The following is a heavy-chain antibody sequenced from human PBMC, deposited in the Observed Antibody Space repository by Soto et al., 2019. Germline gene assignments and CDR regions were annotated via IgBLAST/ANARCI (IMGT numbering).Heavy chain of an antibody. CDR1: GGSISSGGYS. V-gene: IGHV4-30-2*01. CDR3: AREVVAATNWFDP. D-gene: IGHD2-15*01. Sequence: SETLSLTCAVSGGSISSGGYSWGWIRQPPGKGLEWIGYIYHSGSTYYNPSLKSRVTISVDRSKNQFSLKLSSVTAADTAVYYCAREVVAATNWFDPWGQGTLVTVYS. CDR2: IYHSGST. J-gene: IGHJ5*02.